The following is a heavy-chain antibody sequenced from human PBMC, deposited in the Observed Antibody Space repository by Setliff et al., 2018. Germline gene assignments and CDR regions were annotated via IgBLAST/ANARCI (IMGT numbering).Heavy chain of an antibody. CDR1: GFAISSCW. CDR2: VNPDGSGK. CDR3: IDGRNRTWGVY. D-gene: IGHD7-27*01. J-gene: IGHJ4*02. V-gene: IGHV3-7*01. Sequence: GGSLRLSCVASGFAISSCWMSWVRQAPGKGLEWVANVNPDGSGKYYVDSVKGRFTISRDNAKNSLYLQMDSLRVEDTAVYYCIDGRNRTWGVYWGQGTLVTVSS.